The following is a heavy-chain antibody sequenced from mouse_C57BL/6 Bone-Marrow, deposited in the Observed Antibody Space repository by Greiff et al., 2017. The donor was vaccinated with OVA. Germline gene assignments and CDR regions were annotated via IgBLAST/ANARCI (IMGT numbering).Heavy chain of an antibody. CDR3: TGGSSYHHYAMDY. Sequence: DVQLQESGGGLVQPGGSMKLSCVASGFTFSNYWMNWVRQSPEKGLEWVAQIRLKSDNYATHYAESVKGRFTISRDDSKSSVYLQMNNLRAEDTGIYYCTGGSSYHHYAMDYWGQGTSVTVSS. D-gene: IGHD1-1*01. CDR2: IRLKSDNYAT. CDR1: GFTFSNYW. V-gene: IGHV6-3*01. J-gene: IGHJ4*01.